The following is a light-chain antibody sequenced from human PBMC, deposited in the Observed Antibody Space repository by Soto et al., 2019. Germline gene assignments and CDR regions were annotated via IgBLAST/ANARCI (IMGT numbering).Light chain of an antibody. CDR2: DND. J-gene: IGLJ3*02. CDR3: EAWDSSLSAGV. CDR1: RSNIGNNY. V-gene: IGLV1-51*01. Sequence: QSVLTQPPSVSAAPGQKVTISCSGSRSNIGNNYVSWYQQLPGTAPKLLIYDNDKRPSGIPDRFSASKSGTSATLGITGLQTGDEADYYCEAWDSSLSAGVFGGGTKVTVL.